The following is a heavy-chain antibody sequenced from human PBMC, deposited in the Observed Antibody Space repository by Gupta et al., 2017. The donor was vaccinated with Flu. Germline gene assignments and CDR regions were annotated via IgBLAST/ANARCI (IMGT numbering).Heavy chain of an antibody. V-gene: IGHV3-9*01. D-gene: IGHD5-24*01. Sequence: EVQLVESGGGLVQPGRSLRLSCAASGFTFDAYAMHWVRQAPGKGLEWVSGISWNSGSIGYADSVKGRFTISRDNAKNSLYLQMNSLRAEDTALYYCAKDVEMATTTRFDYWGQGTLVTVSS. CDR2: ISWNSGSI. J-gene: IGHJ4*02. CDR1: GFTFDAYA. CDR3: AKDVEMATTTRFDY.